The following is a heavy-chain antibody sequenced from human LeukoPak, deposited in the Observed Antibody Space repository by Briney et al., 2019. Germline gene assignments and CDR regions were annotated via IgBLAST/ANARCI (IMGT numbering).Heavy chain of an antibody. J-gene: IGHJ4*02. V-gene: IGHV3-11*01. CDR3: ARGVVVTSFDY. Sequence: GGSLRLSRAASGFTFSDYYISWIRQAPGQGLEGVSYISSSGSTIYYADSVKGRFTISRDNAKNSLYLQMKSLRAEDTAVYYCARGVVVTSFDYWGQGTLVTVSS. D-gene: IGHD2-21*02. CDR1: GFTFSDYY. CDR2: ISSSGSTI.